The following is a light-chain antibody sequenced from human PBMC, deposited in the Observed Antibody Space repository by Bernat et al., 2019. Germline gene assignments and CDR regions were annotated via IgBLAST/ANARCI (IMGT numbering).Light chain of an antibody. J-gene: IGLJ3*02. CDR2: YVR. CDR3: SSYTSSSTLV. V-gene: IGLV2-14*03. Sequence: QSALTQPASVSGSPGQSITISCTGTSSDVGGYNYVSWYQQHPGRAPKLMIYYVRDRPSGISNRFSCSKSGNTASLTIPGLLDEDEADYYCSSYTSSSTLVFGGGTRLTVL. CDR1: SSDVGGYNY.